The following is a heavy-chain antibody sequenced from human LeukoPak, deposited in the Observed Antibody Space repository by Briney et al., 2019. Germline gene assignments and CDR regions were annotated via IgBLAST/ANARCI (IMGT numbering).Heavy chain of an antibody. CDR3: AKLLWFGDLGGGPFDI. V-gene: IGHV3-21*01. CDR1: GFTFSSYS. CDR2: ISSSSSYI. Sequence: GGSLRLSCAASGFTFSSYSMNWVRQAPGKGLEWVSSISSSSSYIYYADSVKGRFTISRDNAKNSLYLQMNSLRAEDTAVYYCAKLLWFGDLGGGPFDIWGQGTMVTVSS. J-gene: IGHJ3*02. D-gene: IGHD3-10*01.